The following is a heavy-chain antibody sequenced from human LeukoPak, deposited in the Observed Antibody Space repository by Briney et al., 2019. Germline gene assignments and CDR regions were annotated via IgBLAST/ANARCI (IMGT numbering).Heavy chain of an antibody. CDR2: IYPGDSDT. J-gene: IGHJ3*02. CDR1: EHSFTSDW. D-gene: IGHD3-9*01. CDR3: ARQPPNLYDILTGYYPVGAFDM. V-gene: IGHV5-51*01. Sequence: GESLKISCKASEHSFTSDWIGWVRQEPGKGLEWMGIIYPGDSDTRYSPSFQGQVNISADKSISTAYLQWSSLKASDTAMYYCARQPPNLYDILTGYYPVGAFDMWGQGTMVTVSS.